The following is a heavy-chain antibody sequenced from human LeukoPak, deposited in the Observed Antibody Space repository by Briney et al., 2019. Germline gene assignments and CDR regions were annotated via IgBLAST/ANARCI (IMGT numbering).Heavy chain of an antibody. CDR3: TRTENFGNFVS. CDR2: INPAGGST. V-gene: IGHV3-74*01. CDR1: GFTFSADW. Sequence: GGSLTETCEASGFTFSADWVHWVRQAPGKGLVWVSRINPAGGSTYYADSVKGRFSISRDNAKNTAYLQMNSLRAEDTAVYYCTRTENFGNFVSWGQEPRHTLSS. D-gene: IGHD3-10*01. J-gene: IGHJ4*02.